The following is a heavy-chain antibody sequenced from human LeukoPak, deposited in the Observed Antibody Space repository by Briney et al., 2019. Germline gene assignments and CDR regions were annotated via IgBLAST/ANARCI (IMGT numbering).Heavy chain of an antibody. D-gene: IGHD1-1*01. V-gene: IGHV1-46*01. Sequence: ASVKVSCKASGYTFTSYYMHWVRQAPGQGLEWMGITNPSGGSTSYAQKFQGRVTMTRDTSTSTVYMELSSLRSEDTAVYYCARDWAGRVQLDYWGQGTLVTVSS. CDR2: TNPSGGST. J-gene: IGHJ4*02. CDR3: ARDWAGRVQLDY. CDR1: GYTFTSYY.